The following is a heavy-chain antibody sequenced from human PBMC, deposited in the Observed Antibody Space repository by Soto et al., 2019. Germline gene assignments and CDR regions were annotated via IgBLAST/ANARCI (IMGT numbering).Heavy chain of an antibody. D-gene: IGHD5-18*01. CDR2: ISSSSSTI. J-gene: IGHJ5*02. CDR3: ARLEAGYSYGARGWFDP. V-gene: IGHV3-48*02. Sequence: EVQLVESGGGLVQPGGSLRLSCAASGFTFSSYSMNWVRQAPGKGLEWVSYISSSSSTIYYADSVKGRFTISRDNAKNSLYLQMNSLRDEDTAVYYCARLEAGYSYGARGWFDPWGQGTLVTVSP. CDR1: GFTFSSYS.